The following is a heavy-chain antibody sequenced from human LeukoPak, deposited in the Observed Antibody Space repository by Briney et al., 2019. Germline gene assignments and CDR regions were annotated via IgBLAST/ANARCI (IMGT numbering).Heavy chain of an antibody. CDR3: ARGGYCSSTSCYTGASYAFDI. V-gene: IGHV3-30*04. CDR2: ISYDGSNK. Sequence: GRSLRLSCAASGFTFSSYAMHWVRQAPGKGLEWVAVISYDGSNKYYADSVKGRFTISRDNSKNTLYLQMNSLRAEDTAVYYCARGGYCSSTSCYTGASYAFDIWGQGTMVTVSS. J-gene: IGHJ3*02. CDR1: GFTFSSYA. D-gene: IGHD2-2*02.